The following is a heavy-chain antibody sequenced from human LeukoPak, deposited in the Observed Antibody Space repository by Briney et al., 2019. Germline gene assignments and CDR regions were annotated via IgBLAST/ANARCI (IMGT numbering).Heavy chain of an antibody. Sequence: SETLSLTCAVSGGSMSSGGYSWSWIRQPPGKGLEWIGYIYHSGSTYYNPSLKSRVTISVDRSKNQFSLKLSSVAAADTAVYYCARAYGDYVDYWGQGTLVTVSS. CDR1: GGSMSSGGYS. CDR3: ARAYGDYVDY. J-gene: IGHJ4*02. V-gene: IGHV4-30-2*01. CDR2: IYHSGST. D-gene: IGHD4-17*01.